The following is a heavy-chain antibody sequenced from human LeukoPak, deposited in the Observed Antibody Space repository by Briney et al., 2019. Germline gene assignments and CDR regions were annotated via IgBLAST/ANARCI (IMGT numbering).Heavy chain of an antibody. CDR1: GFTFSSYA. CDR3: ARDVSSSWSYFDY. J-gene: IGHJ4*02. D-gene: IGHD6-13*01. Sequence: GGSLRPSCAASGFTFSSYAMSWVRQAPGKGLEWVSAISGSGGSTYYADSVKGRFTISRDNSKNTLYLQMNSLRAEDTSVYYCARDVSSSWSYFDYWGQGTLVTVSS. V-gene: IGHV3-23*01. CDR2: ISGSGGST.